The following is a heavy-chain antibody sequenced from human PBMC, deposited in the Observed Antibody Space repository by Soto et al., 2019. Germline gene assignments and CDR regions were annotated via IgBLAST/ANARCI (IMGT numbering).Heavy chain of an antibody. D-gene: IGHD4-17*01. CDR2: IYYSGST. CDR3: ARGTGAPTVVTTYYFDY. Sequence: SRKKQHPGKGLEWIGYIYYSGSTYYNPSLKSRVTISVDTSKNQFSLKLSSVTAADTAVYYCARGTGAPTVVTTYYFDYWGQGTLVTVSS. J-gene: IGHJ4*02. V-gene: IGHV4-31*02.